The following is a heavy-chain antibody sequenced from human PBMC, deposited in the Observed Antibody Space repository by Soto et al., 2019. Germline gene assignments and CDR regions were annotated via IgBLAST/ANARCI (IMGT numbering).Heavy chain of an antibody. Sequence: GGSLRLSGSASLFTFTSYAMNWVRHAPVKGLEWVSAISSDGGSTYYADSVKGRFAISRDNSKNTVCLQMNSLRAEDTAVYYCTTVWDDHWGQGTPVTVS. J-gene: IGHJ4*02. CDR3: TTVWDDH. CDR2: ISSDGGST. CDR1: LFTFTSYA. D-gene: IGHD1-26*01. V-gene: IGHV3-23*01.